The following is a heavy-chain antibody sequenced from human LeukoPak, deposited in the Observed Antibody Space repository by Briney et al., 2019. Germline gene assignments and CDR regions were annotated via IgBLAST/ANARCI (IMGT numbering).Heavy chain of an antibody. V-gene: IGHV4-34*01. Sequence: SETLSLTCAVYGGSFSSYYWSWIRQPPGKGLEWIGEINHSGSTNYNPSLKSRVTISVDTSKNQFSLKLSSVTAADTAVHYCARGPSSGWYPPDYWGQGTLVTVSS. CDR3: ARGPSSGWYPPDY. J-gene: IGHJ4*02. D-gene: IGHD6-19*01. CDR1: GGSFSSYY. CDR2: INHSGST.